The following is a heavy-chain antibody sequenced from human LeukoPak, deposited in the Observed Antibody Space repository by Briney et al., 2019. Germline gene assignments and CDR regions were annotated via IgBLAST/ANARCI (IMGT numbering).Heavy chain of an antibody. CDR3: ARYDSGWYDY. V-gene: IGHV3-48*02. J-gene: IGHJ4*02. D-gene: IGHD6-19*01. Sequence: GESLKISCAASGFTFSSYRMNWVRQAPGKGLEWVSYISSGSTTIYYADSVKGRFTISRDNAKNSLYLQMNSLRDEDTAVYYCARYDSGWYDYWGQGTLVTVSS. CDR1: GFTFSSYR. CDR2: ISSGSTTI.